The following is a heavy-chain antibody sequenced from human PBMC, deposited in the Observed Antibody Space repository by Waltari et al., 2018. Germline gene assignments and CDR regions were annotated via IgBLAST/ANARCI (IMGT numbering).Heavy chain of an antibody. V-gene: IGHV3-23*01. J-gene: IGHJ5*02. Sequence: EVQLLESGGGLVQPGGSLRLSCAASGFTFSSYAMSWVRQAPGKGLEWVSAISGSGGSTYYADSVKGLFTISRDNSKNTLYLQMNSLRAEDTAVYYCAKDPSGTNWFDPWGQGTLVTVSS. CDR3: AKDPSGTNWFDP. CDR1: GFTFSSYA. CDR2: ISGSGGST.